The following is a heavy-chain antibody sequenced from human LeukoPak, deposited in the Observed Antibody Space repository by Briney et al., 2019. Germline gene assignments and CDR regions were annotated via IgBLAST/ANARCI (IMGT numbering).Heavy chain of an antibody. D-gene: IGHD2-15*01. V-gene: IGHV4-34*01. CDR3: ARWVVAADYYYYMDV. J-gene: IGHJ6*03. CDR1: GGSFSDYY. CDR2: INHSGST. Sequence: SETLSLTCAVYGGSFSDYYWTWIRQPPGKGLEWIGEINHSGSTNYNPSLKSRVTTSVDTSKNQFSLKLSSVTAADTAVYYCARWVVAADYYYYMDVWGKGTTVTVSS.